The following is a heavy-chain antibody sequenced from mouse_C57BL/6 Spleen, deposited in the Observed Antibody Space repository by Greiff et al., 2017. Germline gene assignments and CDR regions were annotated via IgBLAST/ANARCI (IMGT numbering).Heavy chain of an antibody. CDR1: GYTFTSYW. V-gene: IGHV1-59*01. CDR3: AKGDGSSPWYFDV. CDR2: IDPSDSYT. Sequence: QVQLKQPGAELVRPGTSVKLSCKASGYTFTSYWMHWVKQRPGQGLEWIGVIDPSDSYTNYNQKFKGKATLTVDTSSSTAYMQLSSLTSEDSAVXYCAKGDGSSPWYFDVWGTGTTVTVSS. J-gene: IGHJ1*03. D-gene: IGHD1-1*01.